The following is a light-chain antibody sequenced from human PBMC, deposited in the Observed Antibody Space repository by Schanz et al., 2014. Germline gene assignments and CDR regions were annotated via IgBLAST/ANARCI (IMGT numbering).Light chain of an antibody. CDR1: SSDVGGYNY. CDR2: DVT. Sequence: QSALTQPRSVSGSPGQSVTISCTGTSSDVGGYNYVSWYQQHPGKAPKLMIYDVTKRPSGVPDRFSGSKSGNTASLTISGLHAEDEADYYCCSYAGSTTRWVFGGGTKLTVL. CDR3: CSYAGSTTRWV. V-gene: IGLV2-11*01. J-gene: IGLJ3*02.